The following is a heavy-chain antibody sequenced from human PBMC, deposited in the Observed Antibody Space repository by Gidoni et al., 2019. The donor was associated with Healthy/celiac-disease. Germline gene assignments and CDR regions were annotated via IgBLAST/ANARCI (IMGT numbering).Heavy chain of an antibody. Sequence: QVQLQQWGAGLLKPSETLSLTCAVYGGSFSGYYWSWIRQPPGKGLEWIGEINHSGSTNYNPSLKSRVTISVDTSKNQCSLKLSSVTAADTAVYYCARGGGYYDSSGYYYPFDYWGQGTLVTVSS. D-gene: IGHD3-22*01. CDR3: ARGGGYYDSSGYYYPFDY. CDR2: INHSGST. CDR1: GGSFSGYY. J-gene: IGHJ4*02. V-gene: IGHV4-34*01.